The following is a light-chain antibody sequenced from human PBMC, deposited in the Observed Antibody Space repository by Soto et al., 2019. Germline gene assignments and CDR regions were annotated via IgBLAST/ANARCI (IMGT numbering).Light chain of an antibody. V-gene: IGKV3-20*01. Sequence: EMVLTQSPGTLSLSPGDRATLSCRASQSVSNDYLAWFQQKPGQTPRLLIYSVSSRATGIPDRFSGSGSGTDFTLTISRLEPGDFAVYYCQQYGSSGTFGQGTKVDIK. CDR1: QSVSNDY. J-gene: IGKJ1*01. CDR3: QQYGSSGT. CDR2: SVS.